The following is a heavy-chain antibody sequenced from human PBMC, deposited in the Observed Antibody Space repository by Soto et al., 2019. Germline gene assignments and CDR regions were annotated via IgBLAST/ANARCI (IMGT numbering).Heavy chain of an antibody. CDR2: IIPIFGTA. D-gene: IGHD3-22*01. Sequence: QVQLVQSGAEVKKPGSSVKVSCKASGGTFSSYAISWVRRAPGQGLEWMGGIIPIFGTANYAQKFQGSVTITADESTRTAYMELSSRRSEDTAVYYCASSTMIVRGAFDYWGQGTLVTVSS. CDR1: GGTFSSYA. J-gene: IGHJ4*02. CDR3: ASSTMIVRGAFDY. V-gene: IGHV1-69*01.